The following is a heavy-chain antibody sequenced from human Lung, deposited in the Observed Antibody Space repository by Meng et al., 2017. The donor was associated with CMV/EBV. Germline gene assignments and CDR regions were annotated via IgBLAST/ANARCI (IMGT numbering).Heavy chain of an antibody. CDR2: INPKSGAT. CDR1: GYTFTGYY. V-gene: IGHV1-2*06. Sequence: QVQLVQSRAEVKKPGASVKASCKTSGYTFTGYYTHWVRQAPGQGLEWMGRINPKSGATDYAQKFQGRVTLTRDTSINTAYMELNRLTSDDTAVYYCARFGEVIDYWGQGTLVTVSS. J-gene: IGHJ4*02. D-gene: IGHD3-10*01. CDR3: ARFGEVIDY.